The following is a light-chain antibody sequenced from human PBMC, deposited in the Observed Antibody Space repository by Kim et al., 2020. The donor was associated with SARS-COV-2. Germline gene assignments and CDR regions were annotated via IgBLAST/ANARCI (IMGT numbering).Light chain of an antibody. J-gene: IGLJ3*02. CDR1: KLGDKY. V-gene: IGLV3-1*01. CDR2: QDN. Sequence: SYELTQPPSVSVSPGQTASITCSGDKLGDKYACWYQQKPGQSPVKVIYQDNKRPSGIPERFSGSNSGNTATLTISGTQAMDEADYYCQAWDSGTVFGGGTQLTVL. CDR3: QAWDSGTV.